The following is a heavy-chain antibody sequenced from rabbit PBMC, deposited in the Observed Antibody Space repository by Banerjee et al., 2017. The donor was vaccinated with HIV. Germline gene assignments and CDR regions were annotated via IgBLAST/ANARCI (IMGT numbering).Heavy chain of an antibody. D-gene: IGHD3-1*01. CDR3: ARWGGYYFNL. CDR1: GFSFSSNY. CDR2: IYNGDGST. V-gene: IGHV1S47*01. J-gene: IGHJ4*01. Sequence: EESGGDLVKPGASLTLTCTASGFSFSSNYWICWVRQAPGKGLEWIACIYNGDGSTYYASWVNGRFTISRSTSLNTVTLQMTSLTAADTATYFCARWGGYYFNLWGQGTLVTVS.